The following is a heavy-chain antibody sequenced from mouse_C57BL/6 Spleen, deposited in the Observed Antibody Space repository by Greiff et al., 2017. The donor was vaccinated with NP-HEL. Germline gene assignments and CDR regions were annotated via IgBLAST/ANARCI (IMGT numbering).Heavy chain of an antibody. V-gene: IGHV1-53*01. CDR3: ARYGGNYYGSRGFAY. CDR1: GYTFTSYW. J-gene: IGHJ3*01. Sequence: QVQLQQPGTELVKPGASVKLSCKASGYTFTSYWMHWVKQRPGQGLEWIGNINPSNGGTNYNEKFKSKATLTVDKSSSTAYMQLSSLTSEDSAVYYCARYGGNYYGSRGFAYWGQGTLVTVSA. D-gene: IGHD1-1*01. CDR2: INPSNGGT.